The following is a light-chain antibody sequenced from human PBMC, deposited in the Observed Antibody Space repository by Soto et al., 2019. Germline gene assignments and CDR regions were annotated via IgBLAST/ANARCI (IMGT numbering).Light chain of an antibody. Sequence: QSALTQPASVSGSPGQSITISCTGTSSDVGAYNFVSWYQHPPGRAPKLMIYNVSDRPSGVSNRFSGSKSGNTASLTISGLQAEDESDYYCSSYTTSSTVVFGGGTKLTVL. V-gene: IGLV2-14*03. CDR1: SSDVGAYNF. CDR3: SSYTTSSTVV. CDR2: NVS. J-gene: IGLJ2*01.